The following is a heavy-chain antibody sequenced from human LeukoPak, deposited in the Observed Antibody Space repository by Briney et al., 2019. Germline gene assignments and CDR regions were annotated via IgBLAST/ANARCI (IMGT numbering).Heavy chain of an antibody. CDR2: ISWNSGSI. V-gene: IGHV3-9*01. D-gene: IGHD6-19*01. Sequence: GGSLRLSCAASGFTFDDYAMHWVRQAPGKGLEWVSGISWNSGSISYADSVKGRFTISRDNAKNSLYLQMNSLRAEDTALYYCAKDPPYSSGWYVQYFQHWGQGTLVTASS. J-gene: IGHJ1*01. CDR3: AKDPPYSSGWYVQYFQH. CDR1: GFTFDDYA.